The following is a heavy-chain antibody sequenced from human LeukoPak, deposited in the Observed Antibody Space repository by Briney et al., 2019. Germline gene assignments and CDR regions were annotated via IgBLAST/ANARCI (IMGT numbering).Heavy chain of an antibody. CDR2: IIPIFGTA. Sequence: GASVKVSCTASGGTFSSYAISWVRQAPGQGLEWMGGIIPIFGTANYAQKFQGRVTITADESTSTAYMELSSLRSEDTAVYYCANDGAAAGRYWFDPWGQGTLVTVSS. CDR3: ANDGAAAGRYWFDP. V-gene: IGHV1-69*13. J-gene: IGHJ5*02. D-gene: IGHD6-13*01. CDR1: GGTFSSYA.